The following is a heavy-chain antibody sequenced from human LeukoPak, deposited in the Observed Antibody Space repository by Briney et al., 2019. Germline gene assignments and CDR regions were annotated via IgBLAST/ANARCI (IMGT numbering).Heavy chain of an antibody. J-gene: IGHJ4*02. V-gene: IGHV3-48*02. CDR3: ARYLYYGVDY. CDR2: ISSSSSAI. Sequence: GGSLTLSCATSGFTFSSYRMHWVRQAPGQGLEWVSYISSSSSAIKYADSVKGRFTISRDNAKNSVYLQMNSLRDKDTAVYYCARYLYYGVDYWGQGTLVSVSS. D-gene: IGHD1-26*01. CDR1: GFTFSSYR.